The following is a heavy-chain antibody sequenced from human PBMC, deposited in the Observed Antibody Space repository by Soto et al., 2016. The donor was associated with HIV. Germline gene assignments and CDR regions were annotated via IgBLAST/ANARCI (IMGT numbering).Heavy chain of an antibody. CDR1: GFTFSGSA. D-gene: IGHD6-19*01. J-gene: IGHJ4*02. CDR3: TRGDGKYSSGWTDY. Sequence: EVQLVESGGGLVQPGGSLKLSCAASGFTFSGSAMHWVRQASGKGLEWVGRIRSKANSYATAYAASVKGRFTISRDDSKNTAYLQMNSLKTEDTAVYYCTRGDGKYSSGWTDYWGQGTLVTVSS. V-gene: IGHV3-73*01. CDR2: IRSKANSYAT.